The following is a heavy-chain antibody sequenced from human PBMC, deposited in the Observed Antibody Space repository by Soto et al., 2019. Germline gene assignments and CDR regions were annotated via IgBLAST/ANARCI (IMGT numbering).Heavy chain of an antibody. Sequence: GGSLRLSCAASGFTFSSYWMHWVRQAPGKGLVWVSRINSDGSSTSYADSVKGRFTISRDNAKNTLYLQMNSLRAEDTAVYYYARAPASYGMDVWGQGTTVTVSS. CDR1: GFTFSSYW. CDR2: INSDGSST. CDR3: ARAPASYGMDV. J-gene: IGHJ6*02. V-gene: IGHV3-74*01.